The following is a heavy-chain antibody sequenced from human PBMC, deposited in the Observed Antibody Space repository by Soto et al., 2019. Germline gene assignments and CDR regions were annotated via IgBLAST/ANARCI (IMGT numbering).Heavy chain of an antibody. CDR2: INHSGST. J-gene: IGHJ4*02. V-gene: IGHV4-34*01. D-gene: IGHD2-21*02. Sequence: PSETLSLTCAVYGGSFSGYYGSWIRQPPGKGLEWIGEINHSGSTNYNPSLKSRVTISVDTSKNQFSLKLSSVTAADTAVYYCARSGVTAIRLPFDYWGQGTLVTVSS. CDR1: GGSFSGYY. CDR3: ARSGVTAIRLPFDY.